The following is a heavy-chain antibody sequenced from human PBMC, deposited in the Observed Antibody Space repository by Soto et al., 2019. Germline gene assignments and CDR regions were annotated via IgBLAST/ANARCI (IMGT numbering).Heavy chain of an antibody. CDR2: IGTAGDT. Sequence: PGGSLRLSCAASGFTFSSYDMHWVRQATGKGLEWVSAIGTAGDTYYPGSVKGRFTISRENANNSLYLQMNSLRAGDTAVYYCARGSIEMATRYYFDYWGQGTLVTVSS. D-gene: IGHD5-12*01. V-gene: IGHV3-13*01. J-gene: IGHJ4*02. CDR3: ARGSIEMATRYYFDY. CDR1: GFTFSSYD.